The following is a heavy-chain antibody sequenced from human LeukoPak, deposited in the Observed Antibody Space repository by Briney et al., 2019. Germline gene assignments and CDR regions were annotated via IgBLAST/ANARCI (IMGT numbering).Heavy chain of an antibody. CDR2: INPNSGGT. J-gene: IGHJ4*02. CDR1: GYTFTGYY. Sequence: ASVKVSCKASGYTFTGYYIHWVRQAPGQGLEWMGWINPNSGGTNYAQKFQGRVTLTRDTSISTAYMELSSLRSDDTAVYFCARTPMRWLQLHFDYWGQGTLVTVSS. CDR3: ARTPMRWLQLHFDY. V-gene: IGHV1-2*02. D-gene: IGHD5-24*01.